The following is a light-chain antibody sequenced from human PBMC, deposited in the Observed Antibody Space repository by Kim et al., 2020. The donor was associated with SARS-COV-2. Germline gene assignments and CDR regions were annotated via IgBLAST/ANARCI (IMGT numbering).Light chain of an antibody. J-gene: IGLJ2*01. CDR3: NSRDSSGNYVV. V-gene: IGLV3-19*01. Sequence: ALGQTVRCTCQGDSLRSYDASWYQQKPGQAPVLVIYGKNNRPSGIPDRFSGSSSGNTASLTITGAQAEDEADYYCNSRDSSGNYVVFGGGTQLTVL. CDR1: SLRSYD. CDR2: GKN.